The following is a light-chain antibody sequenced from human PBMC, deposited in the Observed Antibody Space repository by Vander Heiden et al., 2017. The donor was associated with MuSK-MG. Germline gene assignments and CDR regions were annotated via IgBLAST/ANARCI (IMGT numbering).Light chain of an antibody. CDR2: TAV. Sequence: DIQVTQSPSSLSASVGDRVTITCRTSQSISTFLNWYQQKPGKAPKLLIYTAVSLQSGVPSRFSGSGYGTEFTLTISSRQPEDFAAYYCQQSDSHPPITFGGGTKVXIK. V-gene: IGKV1-39*01. CDR1: QSISTF. J-gene: IGKJ4*01. CDR3: QQSDSHPPIT.